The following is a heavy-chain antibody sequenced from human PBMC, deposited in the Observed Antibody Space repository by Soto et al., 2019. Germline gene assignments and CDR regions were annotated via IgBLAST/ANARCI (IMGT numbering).Heavy chain of an antibody. V-gene: IGHV3-13*01. Sequence: EVQLVESGGGLVQPGGSLRLSCAAFGFTYRSYDMHWVRHVPAKGLAWVSSLGGAGAREYAGSVRGRFTISRDNAKNSLYLQMDSLGVADTAVYYCTRATFGVGMDLWGQGTPVTVSS. CDR3: TRATFGVGMDL. CDR1: GFTYRSYD. J-gene: IGHJ6*02. CDR2: LGGAGAR. D-gene: IGHD3-10*01.